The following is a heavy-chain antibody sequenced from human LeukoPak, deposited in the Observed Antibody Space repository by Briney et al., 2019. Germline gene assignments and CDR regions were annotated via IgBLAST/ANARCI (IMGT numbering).Heavy chain of an antibody. CDR2: IRQDGGEK. J-gene: IGHJ4*02. D-gene: IGHD3-3*01. V-gene: IGHV3-7*01. CDR1: GIRFTTHW. Sequence: GGSLRLSCAASGIRFTTHWMNWVRQAPGKGLEWVTSIRQDGGEKKYVDSVKGRFTISRDLAQNSLFLQMNSLRAEDTAVYYCASAYASYDFWSGYENFDFWGQGTLVTVSS. CDR3: ASAYASYDFWSGYENFDF.